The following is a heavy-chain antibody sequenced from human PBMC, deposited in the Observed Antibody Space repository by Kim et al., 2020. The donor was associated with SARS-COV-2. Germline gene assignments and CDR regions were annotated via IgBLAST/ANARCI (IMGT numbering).Heavy chain of an antibody. J-gene: IGHJ6*02. CDR1: GYTFTSYD. Sequence: ASVKVSCKASGYTFTSYDINWVRQATGQGLEWMGWMNPNSGNTGYAQKFQGRVTMTRNTSISTAYMELSSLRSEDTAVYYCARVGSGWYYYYYGMDVWGQGTTVTVSS. D-gene: IGHD6-19*01. V-gene: IGHV1-8*01. CDR3: ARVGSGWYYYYYGMDV. CDR2: MNPNSGNT.